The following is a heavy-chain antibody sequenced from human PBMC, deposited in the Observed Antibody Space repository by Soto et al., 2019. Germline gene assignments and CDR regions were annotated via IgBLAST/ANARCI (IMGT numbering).Heavy chain of an antibody. CDR2: IIPIFGTA. D-gene: IGHD3-9*01. V-gene: IGHV1-69*06. Sequence: PSVKVSCKASGGTFSSYAISWVRQAPGQGLEWMGGIIPIFGTANYAQKFQGRVTITADKSTSTAYMELSSLRSEDTAVYYCARATYYDILTGYSSFDYWGQGTLVTVSS. CDR1: GGTFSSYA. CDR3: ARATYYDILTGYSSFDY. J-gene: IGHJ4*02.